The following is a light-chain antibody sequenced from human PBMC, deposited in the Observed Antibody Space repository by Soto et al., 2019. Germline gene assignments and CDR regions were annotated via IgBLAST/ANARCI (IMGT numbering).Light chain of an antibody. V-gene: IGKV3D-15*01. CDR3: LQYNNWPPWT. Sequence: EIVMTQSPATLSVSPGERATLSCRASQSVSNNLAWYQQKPGQAPRLLIYGASTRATGIPARFSGSGSGTEFTLTISSLQSEDFVVYYCLQYNNWPPWTFGQGTKVEIK. J-gene: IGKJ1*01. CDR1: QSVSNN. CDR2: GAS.